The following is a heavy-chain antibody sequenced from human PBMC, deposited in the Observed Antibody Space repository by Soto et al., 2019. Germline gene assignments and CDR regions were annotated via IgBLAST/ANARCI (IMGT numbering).Heavy chain of an antibody. CDR1: GYTFTSYA. Sequence: QVQLVQSGAEVKKPGASVKVSCKASGYTFTSYAMHWVRQAPGQRLEWMGWINAGNGNTKYSQKFQGRVTITRDTSASTAYMELSSLRSEDTAVYYCARDPGWQLQLYCSYYRDVWGKGTTVTVSS. J-gene: IGHJ6*03. V-gene: IGHV1-3*01. D-gene: IGHD6-6*01. CDR2: INAGNGNT. CDR3: ARDPGWQLQLYCSYYRDV.